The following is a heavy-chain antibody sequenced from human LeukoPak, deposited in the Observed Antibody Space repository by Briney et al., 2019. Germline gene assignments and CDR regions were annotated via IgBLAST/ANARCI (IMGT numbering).Heavy chain of an antibody. V-gene: IGHV4-59*13. D-gene: IGHD1-26*01. J-gene: IGHJ5*02. CDR2: IYYSGST. CDR3: ARGFPPGIA. CDR1: GVSISSYY. Sequence: SETLSLTCTVSGVSISSYYWSWIRQPPGKGLEWIGYIYYSGSTNYDPSLKSRVTISVDTSKNQFSLKLTSVTAADTAVYYCARGFPPGIAWGQGTLVTVSS.